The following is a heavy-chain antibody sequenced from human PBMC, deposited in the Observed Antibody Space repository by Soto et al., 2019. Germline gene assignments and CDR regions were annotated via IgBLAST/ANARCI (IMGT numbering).Heavy chain of an antibody. D-gene: IGHD2-15*01. Sequence: ASVNVYCKASGYTFTGYYMHWVRQAPGQGLEWMGWINPNSGGTNYAQKFQGWVTMTRDTSISTAYMELSRLRSDDTAVYYCARGKYCSGGFCSNSPYSYGMDVWGQGTTVTVSS. CDR1: GYTFTGYY. J-gene: IGHJ6*02. CDR3: ARGKYCSGGFCSNSPYSYGMDV. V-gene: IGHV1-2*04. CDR2: INPNSGGT.